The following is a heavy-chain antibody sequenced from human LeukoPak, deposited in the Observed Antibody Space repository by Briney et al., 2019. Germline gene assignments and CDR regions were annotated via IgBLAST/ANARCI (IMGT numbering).Heavy chain of an antibody. CDR1: GFTFSSYW. CDR2: VDQDGSEK. D-gene: IGHD3-16*01. CDR3: ARGWASSRRKAFDI. J-gene: IGHJ3*02. Sequence: GGSLRLSCAASGFTFSSYWMSWVRQAPGKGLEWVANVDQDGSEKYYVGSVKGRFTISRDNAKNSLYLQMNSLRVEDTAVYYCARGWASSRRKAFDIWGQGIMVTVSS. V-gene: IGHV3-7*03.